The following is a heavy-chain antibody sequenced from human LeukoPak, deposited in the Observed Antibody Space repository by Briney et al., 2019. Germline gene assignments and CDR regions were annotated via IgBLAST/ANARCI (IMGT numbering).Heavy chain of an antibody. CDR2: IYTSGST. D-gene: IGHD1-20*01. CDR1: GGSISSGSYY. CDR3: ARGPTITRYNWAFDY. J-gene: IGHJ4*02. Sequence: SQTLSRTCTVSGGSISSGSYYWSWIRQPAGKGLEWIGRIYTSGSTNYNPSLKSRVTISVDTSKNQFSLKLSSVTAADTAVYYCARGPTITRYNWAFDYWGQGTLVTVSS. V-gene: IGHV4-61*02.